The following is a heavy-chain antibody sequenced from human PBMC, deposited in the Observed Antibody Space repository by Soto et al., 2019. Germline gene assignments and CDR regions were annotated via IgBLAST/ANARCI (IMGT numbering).Heavy chain of an antibody. J-gene: IGHJ4*02. Sequence: SETLSLTCTVSGGSISSSSYYWGWIRQPPGKGLEWIGSIYYSGSTYYNPSLKSRVTISVDTSKNCLYLQMSSLRVEDTGVYYCAGDDWGPAHIRGQGTPVTAPQ. D-gene: IGHD2-2*01. CDR1: GGSISSSSYY. CDR3: AGDDWGPAHI. V-gene: IGHV4-39*02. CDR2: IYYSGST.